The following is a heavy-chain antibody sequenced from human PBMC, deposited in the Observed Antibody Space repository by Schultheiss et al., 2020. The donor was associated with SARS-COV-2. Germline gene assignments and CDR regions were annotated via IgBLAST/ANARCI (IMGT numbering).Heavy chain of an antibody. V-gene: IGHV1-8*01. CDR2: MNPNSGNT. CDR3: ARDTGLNDYSNYIWLRYYYGMDV. D-gene: IGHD4-11*01. CDR1: GYTFTSYD. Sequence: ASVKVSCKASGYTFTSYDINWVRQATGQGLEWMGWMNPNSGNTGYAQKFQGRVTITADESTSTAYMELSSLRSEDTAVYYCARDTGLNDYSNYIWLRYYYGMDVWGQGTTVTVSS. J-gene: IGHJ6*02.